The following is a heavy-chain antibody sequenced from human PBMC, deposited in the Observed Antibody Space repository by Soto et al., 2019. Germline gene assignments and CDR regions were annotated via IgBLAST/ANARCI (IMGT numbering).Heavy chain of an antibody. CDR3: ARDQVPGLDAFDI. CDR2: ISRSAGNT. V-gene: IGHV3-21*01. Sequence: GGSLRLSCASSGFTFSSYSINWVRQAPGKGLEWVSSISRSAGNTYYADSVKGRFTISRDNAKNSMYLQMNSLRAEDTAVYYCARDQVPGLDAFDIWGQGTMVTVSS. J-gene: IGHJ3*02. CDR1: GFTFSSYS.